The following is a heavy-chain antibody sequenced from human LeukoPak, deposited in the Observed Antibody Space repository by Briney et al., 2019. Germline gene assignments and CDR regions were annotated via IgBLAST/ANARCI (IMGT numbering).Heavy chain of an antibody. D-gene: IGHD1-1*01. V-gene: IGHV1-2*04. CDR3: AWSTTGTTWGLYDIDV. J-gene: IGHJ6*04. CDR2: IHPNRGDT. Sequence: GASVKVSCKSSGYIFTGYYLHWVRQARAQGREGMGWIHPNRGDTNYAQKFQGWVTMTSDTSTSTAYMELIRLRSDDTAVYYCAWSTTGTTWGLYDIDVWGKGTTVTVSS. CDR1: GYIFTGYY.